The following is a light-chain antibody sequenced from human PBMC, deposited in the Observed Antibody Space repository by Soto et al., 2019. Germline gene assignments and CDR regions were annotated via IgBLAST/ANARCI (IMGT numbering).Light chain of an antibody. CDR2: DVS. CDR3: CSYAGSYPVI. V-gene: IGLV2-11*01. J-gene: IGLJ2*01. CDR1: SSDVGGHNA. Sequence: QSALTQPRSVSGSPGQSVTISCTGSSSDVGGHNAVSWYQQHPGKAPKVLIHDVSKRPSGVPDRFSGSKSGNTASLTISGLQTEDEADYYCCSYAGSYPVIFGGGTKLTVL.